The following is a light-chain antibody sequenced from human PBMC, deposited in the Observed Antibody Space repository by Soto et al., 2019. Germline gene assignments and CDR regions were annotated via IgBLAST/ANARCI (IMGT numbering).Light chain of an antibody. Sequence: EIVLTQSPGTLSLSPGERATLSCRASQSVSSSYLAWYQQKPGQAPRLLIYGASSRATGIPDRFSGSGSGTDFTLTISRLEPKYFEVYYGQKYDSSLGLTFGGGTKVEIK. V-gene: IGKV3-20*01. CDR1: QSVSSSY. CDR3: QKYDSSLGLT. J-gene: IGKJ4*01. CDR2: GAS.